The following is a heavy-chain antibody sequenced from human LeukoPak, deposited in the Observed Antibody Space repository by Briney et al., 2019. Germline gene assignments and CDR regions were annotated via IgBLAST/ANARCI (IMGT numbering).Heavy chain of an antibody. D-gene: IGHD3-3*01. V-gene: IGHV4-34*01. CDR1: GGSFSGEYFSTYY. CDR2: INHSGSI. J-gene: IGHJ5*01. Sequence: KPSETLSLTCAVYGGSFSGEYFSTYYWTWIRQSPGKGLDWIGEINHSGSITYNPSLKSRVAISVDTSKNQFSLKLRSVTAADSAVYYCARGVNPTRSLEWSLSPWSWFDSWGQGTLVTVSS. CDR3: ARGVNPTRSLEWSLSPWSWFDS.